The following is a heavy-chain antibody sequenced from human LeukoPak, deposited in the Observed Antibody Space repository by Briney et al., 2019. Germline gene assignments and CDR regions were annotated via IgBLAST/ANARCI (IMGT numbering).Heavy chain of an antibody. J-gene: IGHJ4*02. Sequence: PGGSLRLSCAASGFTFSSHSMNWVRQAPGKGLEWVSSISSSSAYIYYADSMKGRFTISRDNAKNSLFLQMNSLRAEDTAVYSCARAQDCRGETCHFDYWGQGTLVTVSS. CDR2: ISSSSAYI. CDR1: GFTFSSHS. CDR3: ARAQDCRGETCHFDY. D-gene: IGHD2-15*01. V-gene: IGHV3-21*04.